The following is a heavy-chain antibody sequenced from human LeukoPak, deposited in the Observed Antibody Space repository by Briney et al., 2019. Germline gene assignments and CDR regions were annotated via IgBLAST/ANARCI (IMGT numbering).Heavy chain of an antibody. J-gene: IGHJ6*03. CDR3: ARVGNQGISHYMDV. CDR2: IKQDGSEK. D-gene: IGHD3-3*02. Sequence: PGGSLRLSCEASGFTVGTYWMSWVRQAPGKGLEWVANIKQDGSEKYYPDSVKGRFTVSRDNAKNSLYLQMNNLRAEDTAVYYCARVGNQGISHYMDVWGEGTTVTVSS. CDR1: GFTVGTYW. V-gene: IGHV3-7*01.